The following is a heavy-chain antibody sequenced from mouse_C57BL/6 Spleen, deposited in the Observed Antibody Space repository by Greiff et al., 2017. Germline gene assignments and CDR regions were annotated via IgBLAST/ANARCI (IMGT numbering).Heavy chain of an antibody. CDR3: ARGGLLQDFDV. D-gene: IGHD2-3*01. CDR2: IDPSDSYT. V-gene: IGHV1-69*01. CDR1: GYTFTSYW. Sequence: QVQLKQPGAELVMPGASVKLSCKASGYTFTSYWMHWVKQRPGQGLEWIGEIDPSDSYTNYNQKFKGKSTLTVDKSSSTAYMQLSSLTSEDSAVYYCARGGLLQDFDVWGTGTTVTVSS. J-gene: IGHJ1*03.